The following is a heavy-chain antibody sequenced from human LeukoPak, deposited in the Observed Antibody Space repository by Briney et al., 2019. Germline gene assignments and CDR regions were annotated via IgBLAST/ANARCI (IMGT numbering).Heavy chain of an antibody. Sequence: PGGSLRLSCAASGFTFSSYAMGWVRQAPGKGLQWVSAISGGGSTYYADSVKGRFTISRDNSKNTLFLQMNSLRPEDTAVYYCAKDYYDSSGPSFDYWGQGTLVTVSS. D-gene: IGHD3-22*01. J-gene: IGHJ4*02. CDR3: AKDYYDSSGPSFDY. CDR1: GFTFSSYA. CDR2: ISGGGST. V-gene: IGHV3-23*01.